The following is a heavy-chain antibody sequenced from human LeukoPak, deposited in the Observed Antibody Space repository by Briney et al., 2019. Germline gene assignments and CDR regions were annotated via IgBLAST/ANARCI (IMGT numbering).Heavy chain of an antibody. Sequence: SETLSLTCTVSGYSISSGYYWGWIRQPPGKGLEWIGSIYHSGSTYYNPSLKSRVTISVDTSKNQFSLKLSSVTAADTAVYYCARGKRLLRFLGWLLFGAFDIWGQGTMVTVSS. D-gene: IGHD3-3*01. J-gene: IGHJ3*02. CDR2: IYHSGST. CDR1: GYSISSGYY. CDR3: ARGKRLLRFLGWLLFGAFDI. V-gene: IGHV4-38-2*02.